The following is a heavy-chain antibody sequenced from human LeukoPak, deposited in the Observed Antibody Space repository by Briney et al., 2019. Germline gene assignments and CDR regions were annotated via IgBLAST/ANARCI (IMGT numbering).Heavy chain of an antibody. V-gene: IGHV3-30*01. Sequence: GGSLRLSCAASGFTFSSYVMHWVCQAPGKGLEWVALISYDGSNKYYADSVKGRFTISRDNSKNTLYLQMNSLSAEDTAVYYCARAAPEYYYYYGMDVWGQGTTVTVSS. CDR1: GFTFSSYV. CDR2: ISYDGSNK. D-gene: IGHD1-14*01. CDR3: ARAAPEYYYYYGMDV. J-gene: IGHJ6*02.